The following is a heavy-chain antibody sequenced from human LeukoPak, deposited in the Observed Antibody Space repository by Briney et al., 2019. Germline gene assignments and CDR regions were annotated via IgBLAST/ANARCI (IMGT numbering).Heavy chain of an antibody. CDR2: IYSSGST. V-gene: IGHV4-59*01. CDR3: ARFAYCGGHCWYYFDY. J-gene: IGHJ4*02. D-gene: IGHD2-21*02. Sequence: SETLSLTCTVSSDSISGYYWSWMRQPPGKGRECRGYIYSSGSTNYNPSLNSRVTLSVDTSKNQFSLKLSSVTAADTAVYYCARFAYCGGHCWYYFDYWGQGTLVTVSS. CDR1: SDSISGYY.